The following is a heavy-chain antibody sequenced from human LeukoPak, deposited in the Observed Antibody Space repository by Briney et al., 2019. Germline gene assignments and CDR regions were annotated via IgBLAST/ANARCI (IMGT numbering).Heavy chain of an antibody. CDR3: AKLATSDTGEAY. V-gene: IGHV1-69*13. Sequence: GASVKVSCKASGGTFSSYAIGWVRQAPGQGLEWMGGIIPIFGTANYAQKFQGRVTITADESTSTAYMELRSLRSEDTAIYYCAKLATSDTGEAYWGQGTLVTVSS. CDR2: IIPIFGTA. J-gene: IGHJ4*02. D-gene: IGHD3-16*01. CDR1: GGTFSSYA.